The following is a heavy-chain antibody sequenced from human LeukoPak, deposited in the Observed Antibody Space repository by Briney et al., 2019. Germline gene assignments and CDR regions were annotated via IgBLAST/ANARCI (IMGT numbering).Heavy chain of an antibody. J-gene: IGHJ4*02. Sequence: TSETLSLTCTVSGGSISSYYWSWIRQPAGEGLEWIGRIYTSGSTNYNPSLKSRVTMSVDTSKNQFSLKLSSVTAADTAVYYCARYSTTYYYDSSGYYHFDYWGQGTLVTVSS. CDR2: IYTSGST. D-gene: IGHD3-22*01. CDR3: ARYSTTYYYDSSGYYHFDY. CDR1: GGSISSYY. V-gene: IGHV4-4*07.